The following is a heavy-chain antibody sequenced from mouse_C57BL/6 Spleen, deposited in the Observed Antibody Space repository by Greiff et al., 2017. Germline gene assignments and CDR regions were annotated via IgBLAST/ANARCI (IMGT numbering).Heavy chain of an antibody. CDR2: IYPGSGNT. CDR1: GYTFTDYY. Sequence: VKLMESGAELVRPGASVKLSCKASGYTFTDYYINWVKQRPGQGLEWIARIYPGSGNTYYNEKFKGKATLTAEKSSSTAYMQLSSLTSEDSAVYFCARGYGSSLYFDYWGQGTTLTVSS. J-gene: IGHJ2*01. CDR3: ARGYGSSLYFDY. V-gene: IGHV1-76*01. D-gene: IGHD1-1*01.